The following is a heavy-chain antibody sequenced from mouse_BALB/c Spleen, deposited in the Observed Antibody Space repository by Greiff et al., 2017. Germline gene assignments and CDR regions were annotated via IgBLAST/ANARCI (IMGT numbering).Heavy chain of an antibody. V-gene: IGHV10S3*01. Sequence: EVQLVETGGGLVQPKGSLKLSCAASGFTFNTNAMNWVRQAPGKGLEWVARIRSKSNNYATYYADSVKDRFTISRDDSQSMLYLQMNNLKTEDTAMYYCVGGGFAYWGPGTLVTVSA. CDR1: GFTFNTNA. CDR2: IRSKSNNYAT. CDR3: VGGGFAY. J-gene: IGHJ3*01.